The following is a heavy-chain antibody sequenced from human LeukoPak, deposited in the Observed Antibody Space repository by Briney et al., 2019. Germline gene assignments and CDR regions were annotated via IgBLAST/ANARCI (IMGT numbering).Heavy chain of an antibody. V-gene: IGHV3-23*01. J-gene: IGHJ4*02. CDR2: ISGSDTST. CDR1: GFTFSNYS. Sequence: GGSLRLSCAASGFTFSNYSMTWVRQAPGKGLEWVSSISGSDTSTYYADSVKGRFTISRDNSKNTLELQMDSLIAADTAVYYCTKARSASSSSCYNYWGQGILVTVSS. CDR3: TKARSASSSSCYNY. D-gene: IGHD2-2*02.